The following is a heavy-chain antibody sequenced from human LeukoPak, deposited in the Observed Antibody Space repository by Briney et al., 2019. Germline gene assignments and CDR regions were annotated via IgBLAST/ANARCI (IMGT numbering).Heavy chain of an antibody. J-gene: IGHJ4*02. V-gene: IGHV4-30-4*01. CDR2: IYYSGST. Sequence: SQTLSLTCTVSGGSISSGKNYWSWIRQPPGKGLEWIGYIYYSGSTYYSPSLKSRGTISVDTSKNQFSLKLSSVTAADTAVYYCARTYYYDSSGYYPDYFDYWGQGTLVTVSS. CDR3: ARTYYYDSSGYYPDYFDY. D-gene: IGHD3-22*01. CDR1: GGSISSGKNY.